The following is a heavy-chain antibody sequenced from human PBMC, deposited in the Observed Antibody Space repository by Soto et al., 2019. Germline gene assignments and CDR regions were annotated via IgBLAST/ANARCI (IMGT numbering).Heavy chain of an antibody. CDR1: GFTFNGAW. V-gene: IGHV3-15*07. CDR3: SADLPDWGAYAFDY. CDR2: VKSKVDGETI. D-gene: IGHD3-16*01. Sequence: EVQLVESGGGLVEPGGSLRLSCAASGFTFNGAWMNWVRQGPGKGLEWVGRVKSKVDGETIDYAAPVKGRFTISRDDSRNMVYLQMNSLSTADTAMYYCSADLPDWGAYAFDYWGKGALVTVSS. J-gene: IGHJ4*02.